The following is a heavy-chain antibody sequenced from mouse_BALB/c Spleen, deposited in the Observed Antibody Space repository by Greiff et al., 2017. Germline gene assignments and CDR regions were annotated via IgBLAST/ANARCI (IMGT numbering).Heavy chain of an antibody. D-gene: IGHD2-3*01. CDR1: GFTFSSYY. J-gene: IGHJ2*01. Sequence: EVMLVESGGGLVKLGGSLKLSCAASGFTFSSYYMSWVRQTPEKRLELVAAINSNGGSTYYPDTVKGRFTISRDNAKNTLYLQMSSLKSEDTALYYCARHEEDDGYYLYFDYWGQGTTLTVSS. CDR3: ARHEEDDGYYLYFDY. CDR2: INSNGGST. V-gene: IGHV5-6-2*01.